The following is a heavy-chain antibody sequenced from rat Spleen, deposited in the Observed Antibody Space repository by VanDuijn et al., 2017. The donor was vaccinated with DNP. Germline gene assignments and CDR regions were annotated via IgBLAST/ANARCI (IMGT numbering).Heavy chain of an antibody. CDR1: GVTFSDLD. Sequence: EVQLVESGGGLVQPGRSLKLSCAASGVTFSDLDMAWVRQAPKKGLEWVATIIYDGSRTYYRDSVKGRFTISRDNAKRTQHLQMDSLRSEDTATYYCTTAGYYDGSYYPYFDYWGQGVMVTVSS. J-gene: IGHJ2*01. V-gene: IGHV5S10*01. CDR3: TTAGYYDGSYYPYFDY. D-gene: IGHD1-12*02. CDR2: IIYDGSRT.